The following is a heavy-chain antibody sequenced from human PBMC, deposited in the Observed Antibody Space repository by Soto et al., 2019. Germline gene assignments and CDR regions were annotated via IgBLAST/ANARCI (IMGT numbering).Heavy chain of an antibody. CDR2: ISFDGSGT. CDR1: GFTFSTYI. CDR3: GRGGRRTYPYTYGNFTS. Sequence: GGSLRLSCAASGFTFSTYIMDWVRQTPGKGLEWVAAISFDGSGTYYADSVKGRFTISRDNSKDTLYLQMNSLRPDDTAVYYCGRGGRRTYPYTYGNFTSGGQGPLVPVPS. J-gene: IGHJ1*01. V-gene: IGHV3-30*03. D-gene: IGHD2-2*02.